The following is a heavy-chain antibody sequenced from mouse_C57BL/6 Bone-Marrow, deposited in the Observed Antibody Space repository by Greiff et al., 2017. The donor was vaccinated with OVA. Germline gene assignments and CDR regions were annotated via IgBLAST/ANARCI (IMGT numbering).Heavy chain of an antibody. CDR1: GYAFSSSW. J-gene: IGHJ4*01. CDR2: IYPGDGDT. V-gene: IGHV1-82*01. D-gene: IGHD1-1*01. Sequence: QVQLKQSGPELVKPGASVKISCKASGYAFSSSWMNWVKQRPGKGLEWIGRIYPGDGDTNYNGKFKGKATLTADKSSSTAYMQLSSLTSEDSAVYFCARENNLLLRVGAMDYWGQGTSVTVSS. CDR3: ARENNLLLRVGAMDY.